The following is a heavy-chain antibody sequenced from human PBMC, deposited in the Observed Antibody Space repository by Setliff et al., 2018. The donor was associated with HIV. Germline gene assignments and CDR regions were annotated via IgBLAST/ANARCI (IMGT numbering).Heavy chain of an antibody. CDR2: INQDGSEK. CDR1: GFTFSSYW. V-gene: IGHV3-7*05. CDR3: ARDGVAAGLYFDQ. D-gene: IGHD6-13*01. J-gene: IGHJ4*02. Sequence: GGSLRLSCAASGFTFSSYWMNWVRQAPGKGLEWVASINQDGSEKYNVDSVKGRFTISRDNAKNSLYLQMNSLRADDTAVYYCARDGVAAGLYFDQWGQGALVTVSS.